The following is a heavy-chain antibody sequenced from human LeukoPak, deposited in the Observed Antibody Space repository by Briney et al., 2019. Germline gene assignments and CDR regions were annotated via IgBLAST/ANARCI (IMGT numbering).Heavy chain of an antibody. CDR1: GFTFSSYW. CDR3: ARENFWSGPFDY. CDR2: IKQDGSEE. J-gene: IGHJ4*02. D-gene: IGHD3-3*01. Sequence: GGSLRLSCAASGFTFSSYWMTWVRQAPGKGLEWLANIKQDGSEENYVDSVKGRFTVSRDSAKNSLYLQMNSLRAEDTAVYYCARENFWSGPFDYWGQGTLVTVSS. V-gene: IGHV3-7*01.